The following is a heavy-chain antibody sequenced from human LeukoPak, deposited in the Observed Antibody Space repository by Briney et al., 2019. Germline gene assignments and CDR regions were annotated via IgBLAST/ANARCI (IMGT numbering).Heavy chain of an antibody. J-gene: IGHJ1*01. CDR2: IYRGGST. CDR1: GFTLSSEY. V-gene: IGHV3-53*01. Sequence: PGGSLRLSCAASGFTLSSEYMSWVREAPGKGLEWVSVIYRGGSTYYAASVKGRFTISRDNSKNTLYLQMNSLKAEDTAVYYCARVRVYYDGSGYKTAEYFQHWGQGTLVTVSS. CDR3: ARVRVYYDGSGYKTAEYFQH. D-gene: IGHD3-22*01.